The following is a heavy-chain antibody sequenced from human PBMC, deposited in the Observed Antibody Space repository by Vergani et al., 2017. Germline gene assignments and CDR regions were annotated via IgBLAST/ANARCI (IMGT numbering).Heavy chain of an antibody. CDR3: ARDLEEYYDVWSGYSGSPHY. J-gene: IGHJ4*02. V-gene: IGHV3-33*01. D-gene: IGHD3-3*01. CDR1: GFTFSSYG. Sequence: QVQLVESGGGVVQPGRSLRLSCAASGFTFSSYGMHWVRQAPGKGLEWVAVIWYDGSNKYYADSVKGRFTISRDNSKNTLYLQMNSLRAEDTAVYYCARDLEEYYDVWSGYSGSPHYWGQGTLVTVSS. CDR2: IWYDGSNK.